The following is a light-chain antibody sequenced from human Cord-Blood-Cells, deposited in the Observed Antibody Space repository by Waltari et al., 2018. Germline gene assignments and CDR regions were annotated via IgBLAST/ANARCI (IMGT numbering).Light chain of an antibody. V-gene: IGLV1-40*01. CDR3: QCYDSILSGWV. Sequence: SVLTQPPPVSGAPGQRVTITCTGSSSNIGAGYDVHWYQQLPGTAPKLLICGNRSRPSGVPARVAGSKTGTSASVAITGLQAEDEADYYCQCYDSILSGWVFSGGTRLTVL. CDR2: GNR. J-gene: IGLJ3*02. CDR1: SSNIGAGYD.